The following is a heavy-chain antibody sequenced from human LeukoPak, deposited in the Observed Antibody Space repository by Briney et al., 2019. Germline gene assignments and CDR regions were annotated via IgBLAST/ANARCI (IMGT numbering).Heavy chain of an antibody. J-gene: IGHJ4*02. CDR2: TSYDGSNK. V-gene: IGHV3-30*18. CDR1: GFTFSSYG. CDR3: AKGRLAAAGQRNYFDY. Sequence: GGSLRLSCAASGFTFSSYGMHWVRQAPGKGLEWVAVTSYDGSNKYYADSVKGRFTISRDNSKNTLYLQMNSLRAEDTAVYYCAKGRLAAAGQRNYFDYWGQGTLVTVSS. D-gene: IGHD6-13*01.